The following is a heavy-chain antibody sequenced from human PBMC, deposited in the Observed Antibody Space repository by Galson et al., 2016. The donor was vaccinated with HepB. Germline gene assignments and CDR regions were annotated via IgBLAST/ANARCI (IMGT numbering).Heavy chain of an antibody. Sequence: SVKVPCKASGYTFTTYAMYWVRQAPGQRLEWMGWINAANGDTKYSQKLQGRGTITWDTSANTAYMELSSLRSEDTAVYYCARGHIVATVDYYYYGLDVWGQGTTVTVSS. J-gene: IGHJ6*02. D-gene: IGHD5-12*01. CDR1: GYTFTTYA. CDR3: ARGHIVATVDYYYYGLDV. V-gene: IGHV1-3*01. CDR2: INAANGDT.